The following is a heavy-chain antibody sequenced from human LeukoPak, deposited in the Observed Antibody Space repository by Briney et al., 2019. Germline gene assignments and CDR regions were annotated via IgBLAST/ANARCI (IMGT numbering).Heavy chain of an antibody. Sequence: GESLQISCKGSGYSFTSYWIGWVRQMPGKGLEWMGIIYAGDSDTTYSPTFQGQVTISVDKSISTAYLQWSSLKASDTATYYCARRDSSNWDFDYWGQGTLVTVSS. J-gene: IGHJ4*02. CDR3: ARRDSSNWDFDY. CDR2: IYAGDSDT. V-gene: IGHV5-51*01. D-gene: IGHD3-22*01. CDR1: GYSFTSYW.